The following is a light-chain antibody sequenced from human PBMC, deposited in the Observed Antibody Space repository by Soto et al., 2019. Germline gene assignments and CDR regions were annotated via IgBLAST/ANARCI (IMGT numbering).Light chain of an antibody. Sequence: QSVLTQPPSASGTPGQRVTISCSGSSSNIGSNTVNWYQQLPGAAPKLLIYSNNQRPSGVPDRFSGSKSGTSASLAISGLQSEDEADYYCAAWDDSLNGGVFGGGTQDTVL. V-gene: IGLV1-44*01. CDR1: SSNIGSNT. J-gene: IGLJ3*02. CDR3: AAWDDSLNGGV. CDR2: SNN.